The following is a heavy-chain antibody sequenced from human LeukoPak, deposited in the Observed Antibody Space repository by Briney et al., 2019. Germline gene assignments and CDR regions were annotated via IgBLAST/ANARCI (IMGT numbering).Heavy chain of an antibody. D-gene: IGHD5/OR15-5a*01. V-gene: IGHV3-53*01. J-gene: IGHJ4*02. CDR3: ARGESSVCKFIDF. CDR2: IHGDGST. CDR1: GFTVSSRY. Sequence: AGGSLRLSCAASGFTVSSRYMSWVRQAPGKGLEWVSVIHGDGSTYYADSVKGRFTISRDNSKNTLYLQMNSLRAEDTAVYYCARGESSVCKFIDFWGQGTLVSVSS.